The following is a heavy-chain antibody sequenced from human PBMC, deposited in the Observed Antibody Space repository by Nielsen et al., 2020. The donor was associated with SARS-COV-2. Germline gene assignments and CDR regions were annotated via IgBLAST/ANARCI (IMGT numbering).Heavy chain of an antibody. Sequence: GGSLRLSCAASGFTFRSHWMHWVRQAPGKGLVWVSRINSDGDITNYADSVKGRFTISRDNAKNTLYLQMNSLRAEDTAVYYCASSRSGGEDYWGQGTLVTSPQ. D-gene: IGHD3-10*01. J-gene: IGHJ4*02. CDR1: GFTFRSHW. V-gene: IGHV3-74*01. CDR2: INSDGDIT. CDR3: ASSRSGGEDY.